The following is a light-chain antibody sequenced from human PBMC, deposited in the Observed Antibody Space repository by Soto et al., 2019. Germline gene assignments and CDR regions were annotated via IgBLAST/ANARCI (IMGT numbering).Light chain of an antibody. Sequence: SYELTQPPSVSVAPGKTARITCGGNKIGSKSVHWYQQKPGQAPVLVIYYDSDRPSGIPERFSGSNSGNTAALTISRVEAGDEADYYCQVWVSSSDHVVFGGGTKLTVL. CDR2: YDS. J-gene: IGLJ2*01. V-gene: IGLV3-21*04. CDR1: KIGSKS. CDR3: QVWVSSSDHVV.